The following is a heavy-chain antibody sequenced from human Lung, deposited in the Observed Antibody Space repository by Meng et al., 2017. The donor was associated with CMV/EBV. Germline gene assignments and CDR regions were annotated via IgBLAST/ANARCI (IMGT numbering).Heavy chain of an antibody. D-gene: IGHD2-2*01. J-gene: IGHJ5*02. CDR3: ARGLRVVVPAPLAWFDP. V-gene: IGHV4-31*02. Sequence: GGDYWSWVRQLPGKGLEWIGYIYDSESTYYNPSLKGRVTMSIDTSKNQFSLRLTSVTVADTAVYYCARGLRVVVPAPLAWFDPWGQGILVTVSS. CDR1: GGDY. CDR2: IYDSEST.